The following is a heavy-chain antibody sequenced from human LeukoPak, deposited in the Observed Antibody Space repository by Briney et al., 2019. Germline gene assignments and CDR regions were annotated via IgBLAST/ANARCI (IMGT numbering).Heavy chain of an antibody. CDR1: GFTFSSYA. CDR2: LSNSGGST. D-gene: IGHD4-23*01. J-gene: IGHJ4*02. V-gene: IGHV3-23*01. Sequence: GGSVRLSCATSGFTFSSYAMSWVRQRPGKGLEWVSGLSNSGGSTYYADAVKGRFTISRDNSKNTLYLQMNSLRAEDTAVYYCAKDGIAGADNSHFDNWGQGTLVTVSS. CDR3: AKDGIAGADNSHFDN.